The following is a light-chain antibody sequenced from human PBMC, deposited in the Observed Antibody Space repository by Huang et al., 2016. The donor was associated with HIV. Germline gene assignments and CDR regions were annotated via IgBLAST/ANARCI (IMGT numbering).Light chain of an antibody. CDR2: GAS. Sequence: EIVLTQSPGTLSLSPGERAILSCRASQSVSSSYLAWYQQKPGQAPRLLIYGASSRATGIPDRCSGSGSGTDFTLTISRLEPEDFAVYYCQQYGNSPATTFGQGTRLEIK. V-gene: IGKV3-20*01. CDR1: QSVSSSY. J-gene: IGKJ5*01. CDR3: QQYGNSPATT.